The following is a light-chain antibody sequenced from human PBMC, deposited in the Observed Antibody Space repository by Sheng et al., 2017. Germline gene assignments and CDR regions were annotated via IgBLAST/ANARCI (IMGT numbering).Light chain of an antibody. CDR3: NSYTTGSTLVV. J-gene: IGLJ2*01. Sequence: QSALTQPASVSGSPGQSITISCTGTSSDVGSYNYVSWYQQHPGKAPKLMIYDVSTRPSGVSNRFSGSKSGNTASLTISGLQAEDEADYYCNSYTTGSTLVVFGGGTKLTVL. CDR2: DVS. CDR1: SSDVGSYNY. V-gene: IGLV2-14*03.